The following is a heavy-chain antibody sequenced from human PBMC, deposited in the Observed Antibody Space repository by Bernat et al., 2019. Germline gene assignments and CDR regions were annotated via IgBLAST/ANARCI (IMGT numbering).Heavy chain of an antibody. CDR2: IYYSGST. D-gene: IGHD6-13*01. J-gene: IGHJ4*02. V-gene: IGHV4-31*03. Sequence: QVLLQESGPGLVKPSQTLSLTCTVSGGSISSGGYYWSWIRQHPGKGLEWIGYIYYSGSTYYNPSLKSRVTISVDTSKNQFSLKLSSVTAADTAVYYCARDEVAAPFFRYWGQGTLVTVSS. CDR3: ARDEVAAPFFRY. CDR1: GGSISSGGYY.